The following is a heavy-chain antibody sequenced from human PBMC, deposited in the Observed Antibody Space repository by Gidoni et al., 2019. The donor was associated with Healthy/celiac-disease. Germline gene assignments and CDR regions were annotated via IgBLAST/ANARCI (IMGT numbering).Heavy chain of an antibody. CDR2: IWYDGSNK. CDR1: GFTFSSYG. Sequence: QVQLVESGGGVVQPGRSLRLSCAESGFTFSSYGMHWVRQAPGKGLEWVAVIWYDGSNKYYADSVKGRFTISRDNSKNTLYLQMNSLRAEDTAVYYCASGPPAPRHDFWSGYFDYWGQGTLVTVSS. CDR3: ASGPPAPRHDFWSGYFDY. J-gene: IGHJ4*02. D-gene: IGHD3-3*01. V-gene: IGHV3-33*01.